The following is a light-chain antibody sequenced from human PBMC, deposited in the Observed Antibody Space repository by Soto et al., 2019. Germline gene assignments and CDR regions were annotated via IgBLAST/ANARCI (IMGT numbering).Light chain of an antibody. CDR2: LAS. Sequence: EIVMTQSPPSLTVTPGEPASISCRSGQRLLHSNGNTFLDWYLQKPGQSPQLLIYLASNRASGVHDRVSGSGAGTDFTLKISRVEAEDVGVYYCMQALQTPYTFGQGTKLESK. CDR1: QRLLHSNGNTF. CDR3: MQALQTPYT. J-gene: IGKJ2*01. V-gene: IGKV2-28*01.